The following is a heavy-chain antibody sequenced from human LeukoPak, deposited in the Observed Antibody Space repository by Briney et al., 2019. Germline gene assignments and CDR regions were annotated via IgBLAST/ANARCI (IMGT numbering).Heavy chain of an antibody. CDR2: INPSGGST. CDR1: GYTFTNYY. Sequence: ASVKVSCKASGYTFTNYYMHWVRQAPGQGLEWMGIINPSGGSTSHTQKFQGRVTLTRDTSTSTVYMELSSLRSEDTAVYYCARRLGRSFDYWGQGTLVTVSS. J-gene: IGHJ4*02. CDR3: ARRLGRSFDY. D-gene: IGHD2-21*01. V-gene: IGHV1-46*01.